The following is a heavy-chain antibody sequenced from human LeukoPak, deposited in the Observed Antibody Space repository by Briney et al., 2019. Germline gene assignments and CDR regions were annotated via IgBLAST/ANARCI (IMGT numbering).Heavy chain of an antibody. CDR2: INHSGST. J-gene: IGHJ4*02. CDR3: ARHSSGWLLYFDY. V-gene: IGHV4-34*01. Sequence: SETLSLTCAVYGGSFSGYYWSWIRQPPGKGLEWIGEINHSGSTNYNPSLKSRVTISVDTSKNQFSLKLSSVTAADTAVYYCARHSSGWLLYFDYWGQGTLVTVSS. CDR1: GGSFSGYY. D-gene: IGHD6-19*01.